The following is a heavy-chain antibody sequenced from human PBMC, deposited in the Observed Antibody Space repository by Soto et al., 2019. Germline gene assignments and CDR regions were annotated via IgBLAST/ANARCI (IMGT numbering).Heavy chain of an antibody. CDR1: GFTFSSYA. D-gene: IGHD6-19*01. CDR2: ISGSGGST. V-gene: IGHV3-23*01. CDR3: AKGYSSGWYYFDY. Sequence: EVQLLESGGGLVQPGGSLRLSCAASGFTFSSYAMSWVRQAPGKGLEWVSIISGSGGSTYYADSVKGRFTISRDKSKNTLSLQMNSLRAEDTAVYYCAKGYSSGWYYFDYWGQGTLVTVSS. J-gene: IGHJ4*02.